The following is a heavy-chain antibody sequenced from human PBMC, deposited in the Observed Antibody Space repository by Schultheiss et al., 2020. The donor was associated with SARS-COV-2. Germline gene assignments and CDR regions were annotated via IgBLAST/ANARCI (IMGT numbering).Heavy chain of an antibody. CDR3: ANGLTGYYKSR. V-gene: IGHV3-23*01. CDR2: ISGDGGST. D-gene: IGHD3-9*01. CDR1: GFTFSNSD. Sequence: GGSLRLSCAASGFTFSNSDMNWVHQAPGKGLEWVSAISGDGGSTYFADSVKGRFTISRDNSKNTLYLQMNSLRAEDTAVYYCANGLTGYYKSRWGQGTLVTVSS. J-gene: IGHJ4*02.